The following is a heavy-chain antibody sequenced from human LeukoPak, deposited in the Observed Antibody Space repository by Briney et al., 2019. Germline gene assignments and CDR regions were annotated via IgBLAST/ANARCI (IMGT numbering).Heavy chain of an antibody. CDR3: AKDLYSSSSGSDY. Sequence: GRSLRLSCAASGFTFDDYAMHWVRQAPGKGQEWVSGISWNSGSIGYADSVKGRFTISRDNAKNSLYLQMNSLRAEDMALYYCAKDLYSSSSGSDYWGQGTLVTVSS. CDR1: GFTFDDYA. V-gene: IGHV3-9*03. D-gene: IGHD6-6*01. CDR2: ISWNSGSI. J-gene: IGHJ4*02.